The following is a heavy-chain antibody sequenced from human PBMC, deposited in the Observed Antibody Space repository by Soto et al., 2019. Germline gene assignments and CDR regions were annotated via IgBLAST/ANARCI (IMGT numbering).Heavy chain of an antibody. D-gene: IGHD2-8*01. CDR2: ISGSFGST. CDR3: ASRSATVLSLTY. J-gene: IGHJ4*02. Sequence: PGGSLRLSCVASGFSFSSYAMNWVRQAPGKGLEWVSTISGSFGSTDYADSVQGRFTVSRDNSKNTLYLQMNSLRAEDTAVYYCASRSATVLSLTYWGPGTQVTVSS. CDR1: GFSFSSYA. V-gene: IGHV3-23*01.